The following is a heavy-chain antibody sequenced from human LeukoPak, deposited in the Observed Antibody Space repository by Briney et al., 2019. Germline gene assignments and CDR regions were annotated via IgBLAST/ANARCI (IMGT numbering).Heavy chain of an antibody. Sequence: ASLKVSCKASGYTFTGPYIHWMRQAPVQGLEWMGWVNPNSGGTKYAQKFQGRVTVTRDTSTSTVYMELSGLRADDTAAYYCARVEYCTKGVCINFDLWGQGTLVTVSS. J-gene: IGHJ4*02. CDR2: VNPNSGGT. CDR1: GYTFTGPY. D-gene: IGHD2-8*01. V-gene: IGHV1-2*02. CDR3: ARVEYCTKGVCINFDL.